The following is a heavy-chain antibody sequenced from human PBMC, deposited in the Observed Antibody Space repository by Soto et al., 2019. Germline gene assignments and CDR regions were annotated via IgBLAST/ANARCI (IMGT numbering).Heavy chain of an antibody. V-gene: IGHV1-69*01. D-gene: IGHD3-10*01. J-gene: IGHJ4*02. CDR3: ARDFGFGVY. Sequence: KLQGRVTITADESTSTAYMELSSLRSEDTAVYYCARDFGFGVYWGQGTLVTVSS.